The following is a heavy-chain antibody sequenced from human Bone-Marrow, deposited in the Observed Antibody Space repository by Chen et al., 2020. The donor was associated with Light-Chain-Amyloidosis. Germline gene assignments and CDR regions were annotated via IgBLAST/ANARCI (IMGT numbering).Heavy chain of an antibody. CDR1: GFTFASYT. J-gene: IGHJ6*03. CDR3: ARDQVEYKFFYYMDV. Sequence: GLVKPGGSLRLSCAASGFTFASYTMNWVRQAPGKGLEWVSSIDSSGTYINYADSTRGRFSISRVNAKNSLYLQITSLRAEDTAVYYCARDQVEYKFFYYMDVWGKGTTVTVSS. D-gene: IGHD6-6*01. V-gene: IGHV3-21*06. CDR2: IDSSGTYI.